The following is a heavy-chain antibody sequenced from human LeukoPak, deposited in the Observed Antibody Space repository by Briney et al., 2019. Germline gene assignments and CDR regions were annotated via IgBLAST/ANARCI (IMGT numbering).Heavy chain of an antibody. D-gene: IGHD3-16*01. V-gene: IGHV1-2*06. CDR1: GYVFSGYY. CDR2: INPNSGDT. CDR3: ARDRGSGGNHFDY. J-gene: IGHJ4*02. Sequence: ASVKVSCKASGYVFSGYYIHWVRQAPGQGLEWMGRINPNSGDTNYIQKFQGRVTMTRDTSISTAYMDLRSLKSDDTAEYYCARDRGSGGNHFDYWGQGTLVTVSS.